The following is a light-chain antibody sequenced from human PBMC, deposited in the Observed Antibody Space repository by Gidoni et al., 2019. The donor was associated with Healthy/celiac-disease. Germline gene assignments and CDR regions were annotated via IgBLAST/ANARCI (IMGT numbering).Light chain of an antibody. J-gene: IGKJ2*01. CDR2: DAS. CDR3: QQRSNWPRT. CDR1: QSFSSY. V-gene: IGKV3-11*01. Sequence: EIALTQSPATLSLSPGERATLPCRASQSFSSYLAWYQQKPGQAPRPLIYDASNRATGIPARFSGSGSGTDFTLTISSLEPEDFAVYYCQQRSNWPRTFGQGTKLEIK.